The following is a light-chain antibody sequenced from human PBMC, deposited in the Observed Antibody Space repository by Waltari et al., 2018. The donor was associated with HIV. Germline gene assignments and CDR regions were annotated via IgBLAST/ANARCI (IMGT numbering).Light chain of an antibody. CDR1: LLAKKKKY. J-gene: IGLJ3*02. CDR3: YSAADNSGL. V-gene: IGLV3-27*01. CDR2: KDS. Sequence: SHELTQPSSVSVSPGQTARITCSGDLLAKKKKYVRGFQQQPGQAPVLVMYKDSERPSGIPARFSGSSSGTTVSLTIGGAQVDDEADYYCYSAADNSGLFGGGTKLTVL.